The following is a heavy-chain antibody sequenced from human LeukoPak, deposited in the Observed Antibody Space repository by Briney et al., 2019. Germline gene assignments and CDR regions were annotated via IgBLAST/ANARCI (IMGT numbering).Heavy chain of an antibody. CDR1: GYSLSSGFF. V-gene: IGHV4-38-2*02. D-gene: IGHD2-21*01. Sequence: SETLSLTCTVSGYSLSSGFFCDWIRQSPGKGLEWIGYIYYSGSTSYNPSLKSRLIISINTSKNQFSLRLSSVTAADTAVYYCARVSGSDLFFDYWGQGTLVTVSS. CDR3: ARVSGSDLFFDY. J-gene: IGHJ4*02. CDR2: IYYSGST.